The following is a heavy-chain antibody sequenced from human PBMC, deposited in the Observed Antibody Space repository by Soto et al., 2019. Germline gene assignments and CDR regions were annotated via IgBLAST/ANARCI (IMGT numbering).Heavy chain of an antibody. V-gene: IGHV1-3*01. J-gene: IGHJ6*03. CDR2: INAGNGNT. D-gene: IGHD2-2*01. CDR3: ARGNLYCSSTSCYPYMDV. CDR1: GYTFTSYA. Sequence: QVQLVQSGAEVKKPGASVKVSCKASGYTFTSYAMHWVRQAPGQRLEWMGWINAGNGNTKYSQKFQGRVTITRDTSASKAYMELNRLRSEDTAVYYCARGNLYCSSTSCYPYMDVWGKGTTVTVSS.